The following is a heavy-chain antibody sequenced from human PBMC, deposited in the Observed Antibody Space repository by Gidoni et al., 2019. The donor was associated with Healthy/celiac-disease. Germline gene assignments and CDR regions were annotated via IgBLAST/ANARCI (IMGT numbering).Heavy chain of an antibody. CDR2: IYYSGST. Sequence: QVQLQESGPGLVKHSETLSLTCTVPGGSISSYYWSWIRQPPGKGLEWIGYIYYSGSTNYNPSLKSRVTISVDTSKNQFSLKLSSVTAADTAVYYCATSRIAAAGVDVWGQGTTVTVSS. V-gene: IGHV4-59*01. J-gene: IGHJ6*02. CDR1: GGSISSYY. D-gene: IGHD6-13*01. CDR3: ATSRIAAAGVDV.